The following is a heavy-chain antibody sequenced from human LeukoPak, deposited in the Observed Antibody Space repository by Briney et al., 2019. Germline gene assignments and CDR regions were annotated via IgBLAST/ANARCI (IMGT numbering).Heavy chain of an antibody. D-gene: IGHD6-19*01. CDR1: GYSISSGYY. J-gene: IGHJ4*02. Sequence: EPSETLSLTCTVSGYSISSGYYWGWIRQPPGKGLEWIGSIYHSGSTYYNPSLKSRVTISVDTSKNQFSLKLSSVTAADTAVYYCARVSSGWYYFDYWGQGTLVTVSS. CDR3: ARVSSGWYYFDY. V-gene: IGHV4-38-2*02. CDR2: IYHSGST.